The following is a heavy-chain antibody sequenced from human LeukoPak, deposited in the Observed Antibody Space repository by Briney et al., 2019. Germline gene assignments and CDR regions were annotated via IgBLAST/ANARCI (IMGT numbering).Heavy chain of an antibody. CDR3: ARVYYSSSYDYWYFDL. V-gene: IGHV4-59*01. CDR1: GGSISGYY. Sequence: SETLSLTCTVSGGSISGYYWSWIRQPPGKGLEWIGYIHYSGSTNYSPSLKSRVTISLDTSKNQFSLKLTSVTAADTAVYYCARVYYSSSYDYWYFDLWGRGTLVTVSS. D-gene: IGHD6-13*01. J-gene: IGHJ2*01. CDR2: IHYSGST.